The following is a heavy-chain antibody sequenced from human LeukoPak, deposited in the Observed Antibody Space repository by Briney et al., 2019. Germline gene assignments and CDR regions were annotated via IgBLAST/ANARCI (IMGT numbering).Heavy chain of an antibody. V-gene: IGHV3-53*01. CDR1: GFTVSSNS. CDR2: IYSDNT. J-gene: IGHJ4*02. Sequence: GGSLRLSCTVSGFTVSSNSMSWVRQAPGKGLEWVSFIYSDNTHYSDSVKGRFTISRDNAKNSLYLQMNSLTAEDTAVYYCARVTRGGYDGYFDYWGQGTLVTVSS. D-gene: IGHD5-12*01. CDR3: ARVTRGGYDGYFDY.